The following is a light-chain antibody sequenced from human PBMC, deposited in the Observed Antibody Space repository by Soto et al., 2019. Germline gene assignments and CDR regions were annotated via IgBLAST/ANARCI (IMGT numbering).Light chain of an antibody. CDR3: QQYENLPT. J-gene: IGKJ5*01. CDR2: DAS. Sequence: DIQMTQSLSSLSASVGDRVTITCQASQNINNYLNWYQQKPGRAPKLLIYDASNLEAGVPSRFRGSGSGTDFTFTISRLQPEDTATYYCQQYENLPTFGQGTRLEIK. V-gene: IGKV1-33*01. CDR1: QNINNY.